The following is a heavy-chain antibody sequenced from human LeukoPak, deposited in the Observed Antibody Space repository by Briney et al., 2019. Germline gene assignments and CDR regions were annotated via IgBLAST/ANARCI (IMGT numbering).Heavy chain of an antibody. V-gene: IGHV4-4*02. CDR2: IYHSGST. CDR3: ARPDSGSYYGAFDI. J-gene: IGHJ3*02. CDR1: GGSISSSNW. D-gene: IGHD1-26*01. Sequence: SETLSLTCAVSGGSISSSNWWSWVRQPPGKGLEWIGEIYHSGSTNYNPSLRSRVTISVDKSKNQFSLKLSSVTAADTAVYYCARPDSGSYYGAFDIWGQGTMVTVSS.